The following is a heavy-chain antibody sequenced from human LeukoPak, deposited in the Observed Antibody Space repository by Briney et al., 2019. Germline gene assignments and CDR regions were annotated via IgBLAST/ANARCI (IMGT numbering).Heavy chain of an antibody. CDR3: ASDQFITMIVVVIHNDAFDI. J-gene: IGHJ3*02. D-gene: IGHD3-22*01. V-gene: IGHV1-2*02. CDR2: INPNSGGT. Sequence: ASVKVSCKASGYTFTGYYMHWVRQAPGQGLEWMGWINPNSGGTNYAQKFQGRVTMTRDTSISTAYMELRSPRSDDTAVYYCASDQFITMIVVVIHNDAFDIWGQGTMVTVSS. CDR1: GYTFTGYY.